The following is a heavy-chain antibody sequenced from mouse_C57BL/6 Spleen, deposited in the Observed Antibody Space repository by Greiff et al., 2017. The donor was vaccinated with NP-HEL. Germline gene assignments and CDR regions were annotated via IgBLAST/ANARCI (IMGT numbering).Heavy chain of an antibody. CDR1: GYTFTSYG. CDR3: ARRRITTVVATDAMDY. Sequence: QVQLKESGAELARPGASVKLSCKASGYTFTSYGISWVKQRTGQGLEWIGEIYPRSGNTYYNEKFKGKATLTADKSSSTAYMELRSLTSEDSAVYFCARRRITTVVATDAMDYWGQGTSVTVSS. CDR2: IYPRSGNT. V-gene: IGHV1-81*01. D-gene: IGHD1-1*01. J-gene: IGHJ4*01.